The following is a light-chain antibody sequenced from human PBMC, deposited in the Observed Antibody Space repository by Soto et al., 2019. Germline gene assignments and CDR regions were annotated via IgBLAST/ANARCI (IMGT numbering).Light chain of an antibody. CDR2: GAS. CDR1: QSLRSGD. V-gene: IGKV3-20*01. CDR3: HQYGTSPRT. Sequence: PGERATLSCRASQSLRSGDLACYQQIPGQAPGLLIYGASSRATGIPDGFSGSGSGTDFNLTVSRLAPEDFAVYYCHQYGTSPRTFGQGXXVEIK. J-gene: IGKJ1*01.